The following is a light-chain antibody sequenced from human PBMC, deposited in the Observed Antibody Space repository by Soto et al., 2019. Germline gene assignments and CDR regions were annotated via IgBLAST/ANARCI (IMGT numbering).Light chain of an antibody. V-gene: IGKV3-20*01. J-gene: IGKJ1*01. CDR1: QTVRNNY. Sequence: ESVLTQSPGTLSLSPGERATLSCRASQTVRNNYLAWYQQKPGQAPRLLIYDASSRATGIPDRFSGGGSGTDFTLTISRLEPEDFAVYYCQQYGSSRTFGQGTKVDIK. CDR3: QQYGSSRT. CDR2: DAS.